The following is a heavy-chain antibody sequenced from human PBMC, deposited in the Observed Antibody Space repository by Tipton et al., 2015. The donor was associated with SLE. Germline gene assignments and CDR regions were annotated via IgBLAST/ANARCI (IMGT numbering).Heavy chain of an antibody. J-gene: IGHJ5*02. D-gene: IGHD6-13*01. CDR2: ISDSKT. V-gene: IGHV3-23*01. CDR3: GKDNSVREAADWFDP. Sequence: SLRLSCAASGFTFNTYDMSWVRQAPGKGLEWVSSISDSKTWYADSVKGRFTISRDNSKSTVYLQMNSLRAEDTAVYYCGKDNSVREAADWFDPRGQGTLVTVSS. CDR1: GFTFNTYD.